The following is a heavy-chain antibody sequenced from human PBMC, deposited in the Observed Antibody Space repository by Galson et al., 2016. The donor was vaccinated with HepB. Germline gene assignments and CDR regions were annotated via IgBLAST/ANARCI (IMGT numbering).Heavy chain of an antibody. Sequence: SVKVSCKASGYIFSNYYLHWVRQAPGQGLEWMGIINPSGGSTNSPQKFQGRLLMTRDTSTHTVYMELSSLRSDDTAVYYCARERWGWVRGSRSRDSRGMDVWGQGTPVTVSS. D-gene: IGHD3-10*01. CDR2: INPSGGST. V-gene: IGHV1-46*01. J-gene: IGHJ6*02. CDR3: ARERWGWVRGSRSRDSRGMDV. CDR1: GYIFSNYY.